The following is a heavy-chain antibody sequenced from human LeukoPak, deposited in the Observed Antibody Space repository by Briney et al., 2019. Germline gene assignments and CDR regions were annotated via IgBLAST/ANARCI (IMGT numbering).Heavy chain of an antibody. CDR2: ISGSGGNT. D-gene: IGHD5-18*01. Sequence: GETLRLSCAASGSTFSSHGMNWVRQAPGKGLEWVSGISGSGGNTYYADSVKGRFTISRDNAKNSLYLQMNSLRAEDTALYYCARENGEYSYDYYYYYYMDVWGKGTTVTVSS. V-gene: IGHV3-21*04. CDR1: GSTFSSHG. CDR3: ARENGEYSYDYYYYYYMDV. J-gene: IGHJ6*03.